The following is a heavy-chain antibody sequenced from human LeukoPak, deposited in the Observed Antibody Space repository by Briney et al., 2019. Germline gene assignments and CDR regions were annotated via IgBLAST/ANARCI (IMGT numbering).Heavy chain of an antibody. Sequence: SETLSLTCAVYGGSFSGYYWSWIRQPPGKGLERIGEINHSGNTNYNPSLKSRVTISVDTSKNQFSLKLSSVTAADTAVYYCARGFSPGLRFDPWGQGTLVTVSS. CDR1: GGSFSGYY. CDR2: INHSGNT. CDR3: ARGFSPGLRFDP. V-gene: IGHV4-34*01. D-gene: IGHD5-12*01. J-gene: IGHJ5*02.